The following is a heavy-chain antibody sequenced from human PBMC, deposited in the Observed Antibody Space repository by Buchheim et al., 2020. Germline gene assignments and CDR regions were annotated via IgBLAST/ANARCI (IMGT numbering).Heavy chain of an antibody. CDR2: ISYDGSNK. V-gene: IGHV3-30*04. CDR1: GFTFSSYA. J-gene: IGHJ6*02. D-gene: IGHD3-22*01. Sequence: QVQLVESGGGVVQPGRSLRLSCAASGFTFSSYAMHWVRQAPGKGLEWVAVISYDGSNKYYADSVKGRFTISRDNSTNTLYLQMNSLRAEDTAVYYCARDRHYYDSSGHLPRYYYYYGMDVWGQGTT. CDR3: ARDRHYYDSSGHLPRYYYYYGMDV.